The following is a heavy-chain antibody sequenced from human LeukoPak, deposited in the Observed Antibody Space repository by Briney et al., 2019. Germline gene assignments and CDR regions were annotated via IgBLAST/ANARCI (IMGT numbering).Heavy chain of an antibody. J-gene: IGHJ6*02. V-gene: IGHV3-30*04. CDR3: ARDPGFYGMDV. Sequence: GGSLRLSCAASGFTFDSYAMHWVRQAPGKRLEWLAVISYDGRNNYYGDSVKGRFTISRDNAKNSLYLQMNSLRAEDTAVYYCARDPGFYGMDVWGQGTTVTVSS. D-gene: IGHD5-12*01. CDR1: GFTFDSYA. CDR2: ISYDGRNN.